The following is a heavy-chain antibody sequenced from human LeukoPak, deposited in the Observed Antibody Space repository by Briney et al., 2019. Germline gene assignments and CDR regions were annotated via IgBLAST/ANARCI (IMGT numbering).Heavy chain of an antibody. CDR3: SSWRHDAFDI. D-gene: IGHD2-15*01. Sequence: SQTLSLTCTVSGGSISSGGYYWSWIRQHPGKGLEWIGYIYYSGSTYYNPSLKSRVTISVDTSKNQFSLKLSSVTAADTAVYYCSSWRHDAFDIWGQGTMVTVSS. V-gene: IGHV4-31*09. CDR2: IYYSGST. J-gene: IGHJ3*02. CDR1: GGSISSGGYY.